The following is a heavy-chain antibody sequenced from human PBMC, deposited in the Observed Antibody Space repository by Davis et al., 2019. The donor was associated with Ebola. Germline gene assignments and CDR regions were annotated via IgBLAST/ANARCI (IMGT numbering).Heavy chain of an antibody. J-gene: IGHJ4*02. V-gene: IGHV3-7*01. CDR1: GFTFTRNW. CDR2: IKEDGSQT. Sequence: GESLKISCSASGFTFTRNWMGWVRQAPGKGLEWVANIKEDGSQTYYVDSVKGRFTISRDNARNSLYLQMNSLRVEDTATYYCARHGSRNFDYWGQGTLVTVSS. D-gene: IGHD1-26*01. CDR3: ARHGSRNFDY.